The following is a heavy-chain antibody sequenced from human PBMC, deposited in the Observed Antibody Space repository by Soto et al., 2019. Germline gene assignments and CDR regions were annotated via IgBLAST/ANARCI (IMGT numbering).Heavy chain of an antibody. Sequence: GGSLRLSCAASGFTFSSYGMHWVRQAPGKGLEWVAVIWDDETNNYYADSVKGRFTISRDNSKNTLYLQMNSLRAEDTAVYYCARDYYKYYDSSGYYRSPAYWGQGTLVTVSS. V-gene: IGHV3-33*01. CDR1: GFTFSSYG. CDR2: IWDDETNN. CDR3: ARDYYKYYDSSGYYRSPAY. J-gene: IGHJ4*02. D-gene: IGHD3-22*01.